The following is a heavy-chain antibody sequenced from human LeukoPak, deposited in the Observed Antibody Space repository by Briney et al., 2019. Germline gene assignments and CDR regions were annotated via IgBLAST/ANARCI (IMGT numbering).Heavy chain of an antibody. D-gene: IGHD2-2*02. CDR3: AKGHCSSTSCYMFDP. V-gene: IGHV3-23*01. J-gene: IGHJ5*02. CDR1: GFTFSSYA. CDR2: ISGSGGST. Sequence: GSLRLSCAASGFTFSSYAMSWVRQAPGKGLEWVSAISGSGGSTYYADSVKGRFTISRDNSKNTLYLQMNSLRAEDTAVYYCAKGHCSSTSCYMFDPWGQGTLVTVSS.